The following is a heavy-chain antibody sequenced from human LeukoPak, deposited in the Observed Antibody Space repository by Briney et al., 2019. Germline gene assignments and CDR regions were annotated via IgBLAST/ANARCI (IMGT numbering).Heavy chain of an antibody. J-gene: IGHJ1*01. CDR3: ARLAPSTRLSFFQQ. CDR1: GHYISSGYY. V-gene: IGHV4-38-2*01. D-gene: IGHD3-16*02. Sequence: ESSETLSLICAVSGHYISSGYYWGWIRQPPGKGLEWIGSIFHSGSTNYNPSLKSRVTISVDTSKNQFSLRLNSVTAADTAMYYCARLAPSTRLSFFQQWGQGTLVTVSS. CDR2: IFHSGST.